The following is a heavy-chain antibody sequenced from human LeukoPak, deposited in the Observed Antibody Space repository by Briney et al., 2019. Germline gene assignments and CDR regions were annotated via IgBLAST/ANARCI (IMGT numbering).Heavy chain of an antibody. CDR1: VYTFTSYA. CDR2: MTPIMGNT. D-gene: IGHD2-15*01. J-gene: IGHJ4*02. CDR3: ASALRGCSGGSCYSTALYYFDY. Sequence: SVMFSCKASVYTFTSYAINWVRQATGQGHEWSGWMTPIMGNTGYAPSFPGRGSMTRNPSIGTAYMELTSLRSDYTAVYFCASALRGCSGGSCYSTALYYFDYWGQGTLVTVSS. V-gene: IGHV1-8*01.